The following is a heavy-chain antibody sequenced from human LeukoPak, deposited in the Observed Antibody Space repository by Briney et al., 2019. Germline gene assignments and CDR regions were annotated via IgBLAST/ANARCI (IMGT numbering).Heavy chain of an antibody. J-gene: IGHJ3*02. D-gene: IGHD2-2*01. V-gene: IGHV1-18*01. CDR2: IYSYNDKT. Sequence: ASVKVSCKASGYTFTSYGIGWVRQAPGQGLEWMGWIYSYNDKTTYAQNFQGRVTMTGDTSISTAYMELRSLRSDDTAVYYCASRYCSSSTSCYAEDAFDIWGQGTMVTVSS. CDR1: GYTFTSYG. CDR3: ASRYCSSSTSCYAEDAFDI.